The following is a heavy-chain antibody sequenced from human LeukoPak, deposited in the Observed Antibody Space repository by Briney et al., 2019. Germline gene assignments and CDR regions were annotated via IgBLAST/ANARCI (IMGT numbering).Heavy chain of an antibody. Sequence: GGSLRLSCAASGFTFSTYNMNWVRQAPGKGLEWVSHISSRSSTKYYADSVKGRFTISRDNAKNSLNLQMNSLRDEDTAVYYCARGSSHFDYWGQGTLVSVSS. J-gene: IGHJ4*02. CDR1: GFTFSTYN. CDR2: ISSRSSTK. V-gene: IGHV3-48*02. CDR3: ARGSSHFDY. D-gene: IGHD6-13*01.